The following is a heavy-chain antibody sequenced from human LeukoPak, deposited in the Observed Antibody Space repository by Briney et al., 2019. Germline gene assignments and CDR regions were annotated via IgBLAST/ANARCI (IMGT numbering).Heavy chain of an antibody. D-gene: IGHD3-22*01. Sequence: PGGSLRLSCAASGFTFSSYAMSWVRQAPGKVLEWVSAISGSGGSTYYADSVKGRFTISRDNSKNTLYLQMNSLRAEDTAVYYCAKGHSSGYSTRFDYWGQGTLVTVSS. CDR1: GFTFSSYA. J-gene: IGHJ4*02. CDR2: ISGSGGST. CDR3: AKGHSSGYSTRFDY. V-gene: IGHV3-23*01.